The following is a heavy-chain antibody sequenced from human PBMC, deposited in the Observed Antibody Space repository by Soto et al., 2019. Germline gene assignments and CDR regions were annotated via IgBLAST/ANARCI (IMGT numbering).Heavy chain of an antibody. J-gene: IGHJ4*02. Sequence: SVSNAWMNWVRQAPGKGLEWVGRIKSKTDGGTTDYAAPVKGRFTISRDDSKNTLYLQMNSLKTEDTAVYYCTTLYDSSGYYQDYWAQGTLVTVSS. CDR1: SVSNAW. D-gene: IGHD3-22*01. CDR2: IKSKTDGGTT. V-gene: IGHV3-15*07. CDR3: TTLYDSSGYYQDY.